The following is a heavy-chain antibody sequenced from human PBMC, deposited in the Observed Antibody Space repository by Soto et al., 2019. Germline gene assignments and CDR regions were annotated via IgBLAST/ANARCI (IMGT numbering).Heavy chain of an antibody. CDR3: ARDSTMIVSYYFDY. Sequence: GASVKVSGKASGYTFTSYGIHWVRQAPGQRLEWMGWINAANGDTKYSPKFQGRVTITRDTSASTAYMELSSLRSEDTAVYYCARDSTMIVSYYFDYWGQGTLVPVSS. V-gene: IGHV1-3*01. J-gene: IGHJ4*02. D-gene: IGHD3-22*01. CDR2: INAANGDT. CDR1: GYTFTSYG.